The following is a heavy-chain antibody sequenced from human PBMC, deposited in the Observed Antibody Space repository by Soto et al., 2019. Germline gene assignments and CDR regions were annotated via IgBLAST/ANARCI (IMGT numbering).Heavy chain of an antibody. CDR1: GFSLTSGVVG. CDR2: IYWNDEQ. CDR3: AHRLPGPSGYDV. J-gene: IGHJ6*02. Sequence: GPTMVNATQTLTLTCTFSGFSLTSGVVGVGWIRQPPGKALEWLALIYWNDEQYYNPSLRNRLTITRDTSKNQVVLTMTNMDPVDTATYYCAHRLPGPSGYDVWGQGTTVTVS. D-gene: IGHD6-13*01. V-gene: IGHV2-5*01.